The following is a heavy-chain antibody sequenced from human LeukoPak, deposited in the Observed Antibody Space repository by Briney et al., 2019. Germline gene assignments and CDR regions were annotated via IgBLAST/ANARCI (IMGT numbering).Heavy chain of an antibody. Sequence: GTSVKVSCKASGYTFTSYGISWVRQAPGQGLEWMGWISAYNGNTNYAQKLQGRVTMTTDTSTSTAYMELRSLRSDDTAVYYCARDRYGSGSTLAGYWGQGTLVTVSS. V-gene: IGHV1-18*01. CDR2: ISAYNGNT. J-gene: IGHJ4*02. CDR3: ARDRYGSGSTLAGY. D-gene: IGHD3-10*01. CDR1: GYTFTSYG.